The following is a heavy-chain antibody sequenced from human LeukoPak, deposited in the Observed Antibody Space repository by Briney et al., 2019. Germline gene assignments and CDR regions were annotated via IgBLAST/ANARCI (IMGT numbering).Heavy chain of an antibody. CDR3: AGGQLALNALNI. Sequence: PSETLSLTCTVSGGSMNSHYWSWIRQPPGKGLEWLGYISYIGSTNYSPSLKSRVTISVDTSKNQFSLRLSSVTAADTAVYFCAGGQLALNALNIWGQGTMVSVSS. CDR1: GGSMNSHY. CDR2: ISYIGST. V-gene: IGHV4-59*11. J-gene: IGHJ3*02. D-gene: IGHD1-1*01.